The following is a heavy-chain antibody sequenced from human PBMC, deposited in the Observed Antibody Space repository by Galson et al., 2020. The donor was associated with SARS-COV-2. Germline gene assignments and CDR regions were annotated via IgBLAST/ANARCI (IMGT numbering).Heavy chain of an antibody. Sequence: GGSLRLSCAASGFTFDDYGMHWVRQAPGKGLEWVSGISWNSGSIGYADSVKGRFTISRDNAKNSLYLQMNSLRAEDTALYYCAKEMGYCSNGVCSDSQLFDYWGQGTLVTVSS. CDR1: GFTFDDYG. J-gene: IGHJ4*02. CDR2: ISWNSGSI. CDR3: AKEMGYCSNGVCSDSQLFDY. D-gene: IGHD2-8*01. V-gene: IGHV3-9*01.